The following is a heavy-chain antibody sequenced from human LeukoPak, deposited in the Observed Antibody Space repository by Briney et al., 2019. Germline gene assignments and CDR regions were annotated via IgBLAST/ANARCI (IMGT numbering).Heavy chain of an antibody. V-gene: IGHV3-30*02. CDR1: GFTFSSYG. J-gene: IGHJ4*02. CDR3: ATSIAAAGTWFDY. Sequence: GGSLRLSCAASGFTFSSYGMHWVRQAPGKGLEWVAFIRYDGSNKYYADSVKGRFTISRDNSKNTLYLQMNSLRAEDTAVYYCATSIAAAGTWFDYWGQGTLVTVSS. CDR2: IRYDGSNK. D-gene: IGHD6-13*01.